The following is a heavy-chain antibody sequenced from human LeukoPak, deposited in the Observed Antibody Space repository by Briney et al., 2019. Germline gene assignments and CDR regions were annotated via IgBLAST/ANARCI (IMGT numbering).Heavy chain of an antibody. CDR2: IYTSGTT. Sequence: SETLSLTCTVSGGSIGSYYWSWIRQTPGKGLEWIGYIYTSGTTNYNPSLKSRVTMSLDTSKNQFSLKLSSVTAADTAVYFCARGSPAAGTNYFDFWGQGALVTVSS. D-gene: IGHD6-13*01. CDR1: GGSIGSYY. V-gene: IGHV4-4*09. CDR3: ARGSPAAGTNYFDF. J-gene: IGHJ4*02.